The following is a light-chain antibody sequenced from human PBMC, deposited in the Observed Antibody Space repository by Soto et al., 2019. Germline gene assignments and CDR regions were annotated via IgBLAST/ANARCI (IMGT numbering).Light chain of an antibody. CDR3: CSYAGSYV. CDR2: DVS. V-gene: IGLV2-11*01. CDR1: GSNVGYNS. Sequence: QSVLTQPPSLSAAPGQEVTISCSGSGSNVGYNSVSWYQQHPGKAPKLVIYDVSKRPSGVPDRFSGSKSGNTASLTISGLQGEDEADYYCCSYAGSYVFGTGTKLTVL. J-gene: IGLJ1*01.